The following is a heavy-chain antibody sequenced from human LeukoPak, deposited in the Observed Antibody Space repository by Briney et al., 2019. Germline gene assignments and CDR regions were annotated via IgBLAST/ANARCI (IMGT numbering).Heavy chain of an antibody. D-gene: IGHD2/OR15-2a*01. Sequence: PSETLSLTCTVSGDSVNNNHHYWAWIRQPPGKGLEWVGSPYYTGTTYYNPSLGSRVTMSVDSSNNQFSLTLTSVTAADTAIYYCARNSPVYWNFDLWGRGTLVSVSS. V-gene: IGHV4-39*01. CDR2: PYYTGTT. J-gene: IGHJ2*01. CDR3: ARNSPVYWNFDL. CDR1: GDSVNNNHHY.